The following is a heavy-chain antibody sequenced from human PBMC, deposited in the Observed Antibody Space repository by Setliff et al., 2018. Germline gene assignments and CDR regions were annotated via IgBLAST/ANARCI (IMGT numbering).Heavy chain of an antibody. CDR3: ARRDQAGFFDY. D-gene: IGHD2-2*01. V-gene: IGHV3-9*01. J-gene: IGHJ4*02. CDR2: ISWNSGSI. Sequence: GGSLRLSCAASGFTFSDYYMHWVRQAPGKGLEWVSGISWNSGSIGYADSVKGRFTISRDNAKNSLYLQMNSLRAEDTALYYCARRDQAGFFDYWGQGTLVTVSS. CDR1: GFTFSDYY.